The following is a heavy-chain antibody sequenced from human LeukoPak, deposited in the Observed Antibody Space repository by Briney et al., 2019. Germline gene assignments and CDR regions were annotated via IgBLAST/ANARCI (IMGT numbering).Heavy chain of an antibody. CDR3: ARRSSSSEFDP. CDR1: GGSIGSYY. Sequence: PSETLSLTCTVSGGSIGSYYWSWIRQPPGKGLEWIGYIYTSGSTNYNPSLKSRVTISVDTSKNQFSLKLSSVTAADTAVYYCARRSSSSEFDPWGQGTLVTVSS. J-gene: IGHJ5*02. V-gene: IGHV4-4*09. CDR2: IYTSGST. D-gene: IGHD6-6*01.